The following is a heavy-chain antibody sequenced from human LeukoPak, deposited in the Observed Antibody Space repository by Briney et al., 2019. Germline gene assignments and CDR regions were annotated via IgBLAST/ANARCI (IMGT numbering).Heavy chain of an antibody. V-gene: IGHV1-24*01. CDR2: FDPEDGET. CDR1: GYTLTELS. CDR3: ARIRSSPYYYGMDV. J-gene: IGHJ6*02. D-gene: IGHD6-6*01. Sequence: ASVKVSCKVSGYTLTELSMHWVRQAPGKGLEWMGGFDPEDGETIYAQKLQGRVTMTTDTSTSTAYMELRSLRSDDTAVYYCARIRSSPYYYGMDVWGQGTTVTVSS.